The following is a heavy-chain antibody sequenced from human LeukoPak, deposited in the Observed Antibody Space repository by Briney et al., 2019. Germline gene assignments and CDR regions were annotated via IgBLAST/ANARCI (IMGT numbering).Heavy chain of an antibody. Sequence: PSETLSLTCTVSGGSISSYYWSWIRQPPGKGLEWIGYIYYSGSTNYNPSLKSRVTMSVDTSKNQFSLKLSSVTAADTAVYYCASSYSSSWYSEDYFDYWGQGTLVTVSS. CDR3: ASSYSSSWYSEDYFDY. V-gene: IGHV4-59*12. CDR1: GGSISSYY. D-gene: IGHD6-13*01. J-gene: IGHJ4*02. CDR2: IYYSGST.